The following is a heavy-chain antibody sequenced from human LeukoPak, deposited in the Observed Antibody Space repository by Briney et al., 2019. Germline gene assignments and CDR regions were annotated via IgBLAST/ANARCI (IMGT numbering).Heavy chain of an antibody. Sequence: GGSLRLSCPASGFTFRSYAMSWVRQAPGKRLEWVSAISSSSTNTYYADFVKGRFTISRDNSKNTLYLQMNSLKAEDTAVYYCAKPSSGYGSFDSWGQGTLVTVSS. J-gene: IGHJ4*02. D-gene: IGHD6-19*01. CDR1: GFTFRSYA. CDR3: AKPSSGYGSFDS. CDR2: ISSSSTNT. V-gene: IGHV3-23*01.